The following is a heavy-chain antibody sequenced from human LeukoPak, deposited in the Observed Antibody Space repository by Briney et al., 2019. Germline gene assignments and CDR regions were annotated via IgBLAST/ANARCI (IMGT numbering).Heavy chain of an antibody. V-gene: IGHV3-23*01. CDR3: AKSPRPMVRGEDHYYYMDV. CDR2: ISGSGGST. Sequence: GGSLRLSCAASGFTFSSYAMSWVRQAPGKGLEWVSAISGSGGSTYYADSVKGRFTISRDNSKNTLYLQMNSLRAEDTAVYYCAKSPRPMVRGEDHYYYMDVWGKGTTVTVSS. J-gene: IGHJ6*03. D-gene: IGHD3-10*01. CDR1: GFTFSSYA.